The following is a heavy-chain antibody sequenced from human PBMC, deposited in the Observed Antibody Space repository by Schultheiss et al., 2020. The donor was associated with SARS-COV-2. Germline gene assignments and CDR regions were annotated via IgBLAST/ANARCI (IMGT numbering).Heavy chain of an antibody. V-gene: IGHV1-18*01. J-gene: IGHJ5*02. CDR3: ARDTAGFPDP. CDR1: GYTFTSYG. CDR2: INPNSGGT. Sequence: ASVKVSCKASGYTFTSYGISWVRQAPGQGLEWMGWINPNSGGTNYAQKFQGRVTMTTDTSTSTAYMDLRSLRSDDTAVYYCARDTAGFPDPWGQGTLVTVSS.